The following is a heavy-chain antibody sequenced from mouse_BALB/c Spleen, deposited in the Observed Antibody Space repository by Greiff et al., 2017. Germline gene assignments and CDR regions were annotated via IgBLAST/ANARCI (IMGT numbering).Heavy chain of an antibody. CDR1: GYTFTDYA. D-gene: IGHD1-2*01. V-gene: IGHV1-67*01. J-gene: IGHJ2*01. CDR3: ARQDYYGARAFDY. Sequence: QVQLQQSGPELVRPGVSVKISCKGSGYTFTDYAMHWVKQSHAKSLEWIGVISTYYGNTNYNQKFKGKATMTVDKSSSTAYMELARLTSEDSAIYYCARQDYYGARAFDYWGQGTTLTVSS. CDR2: ISTYYGNT.